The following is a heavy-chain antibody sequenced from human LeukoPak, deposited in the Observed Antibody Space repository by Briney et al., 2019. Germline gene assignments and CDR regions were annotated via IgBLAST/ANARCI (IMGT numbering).Heavy chain of an antibody. J-gene: IGHJ6*02. V-gene: IGHV1-2*02. CDR2: INPNSGGT. D-gene: IGHD5-18*01. CDR1: GYTFTGYY. Sequence: ASVKVSCKASGYTFTGYYMHWVRQAPGQGLEWMGWINPNSGGTNYAQKFQGRVTMTMDRSISTADMELSRLRSDDAAGYYLSRDHISMDTAMVNGMDVWGQGTTVTVSS. CDR3: SRDHISMDTAMVNGMDV.